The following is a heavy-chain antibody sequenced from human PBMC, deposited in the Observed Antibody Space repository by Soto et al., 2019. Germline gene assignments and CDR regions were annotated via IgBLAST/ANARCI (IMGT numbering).Heavy chain of an antibody. CDR2: IYYSGST. CDR1: GGSISSYY. V-gene: IGHV4-59*01. CDR3: ARDNKPTAGVFLPYYYMDV. Sequence: QVQLQESGPGLVKPSETLSLTCTVSGGSISSYYWSWIRQPPGKGLEWIGYIYYSGSTNYNPSLKSRVTISVDTSKNQFSLKLSSVTAADTAVYYCARDNKPTAGVFLPYYYMDVWGKGTTVTVSS. J-gene: IGHJ6*03. D-gene: IGHD2-8*01.